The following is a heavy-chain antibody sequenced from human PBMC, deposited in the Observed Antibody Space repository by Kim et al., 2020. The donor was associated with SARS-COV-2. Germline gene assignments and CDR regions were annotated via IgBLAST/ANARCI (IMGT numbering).Heavy chain of an antibody. Sequence: SETLSLTCTVSGGSISRSYWSWIRQPPGKGLEWIGYIYYRGSTNYNPSLKSRVTISVDTSKNQFSLKLSSVTAADTAVYYCARTPTIFGVVTLFDYWGQGTLVTVSS. CDR1: GGSISRSY. J-gene: IGHJ4*02. V-gene: IGHV4-59*01. CDR3: ARTPTIFGVVTLFDY. CDR2: IYYRGST. D-gene: IGHD3-3*01.